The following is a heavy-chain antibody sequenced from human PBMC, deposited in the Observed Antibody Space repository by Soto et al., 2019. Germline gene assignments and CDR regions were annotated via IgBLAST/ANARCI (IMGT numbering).Heavy chain of an antibody. D-gene: IGHD6-19*01. V-gene: IGHV3-53*01. Sequence: GRSLRLSCAASGFTVSTNYISWVRQAPGKGLEWVSVIYSGGSTYYADSVKGRFTISRDNSKNTLYLQMTSLRAEDTAVYYCARDRAYSSGWYDRGLTFDYWGHGTLVTVSS. J-gene: IGHJ4*01. CDR1: GFTVSTNY. CDR2: IYSGGST. CDR3: ARDRAYSSGWYDRGLTFDY.